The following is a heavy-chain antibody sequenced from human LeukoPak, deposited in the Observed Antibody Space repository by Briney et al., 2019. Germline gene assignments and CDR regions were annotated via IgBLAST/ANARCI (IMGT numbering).Heavy chain of an antibody. Sequence: GGSLRLSCAASGFTFSSSAMSWVRQAPGKGLEWVSGISGSGGSTYYADSVKGRFTIFRDNSKNTLYLQMNSLRAEDTVVYHCANGWSPDYWGRGTLVTVSS. V-gene: IGHV3-23*01. D-gene: IGHD2-15*01. J-gene: IGHJ4*02. CDR2: ISGSGGST. CDR3: ANGWSPDY. CDR1: GFTFSSSA.